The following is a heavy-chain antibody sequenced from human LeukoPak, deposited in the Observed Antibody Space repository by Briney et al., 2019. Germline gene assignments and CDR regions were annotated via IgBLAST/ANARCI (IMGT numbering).Heavy chain of an antibody. CDR2: IYYSGST. V-gene: IGHV4-30-4*01. D-gene: IGHD3-16*01. CDR1: GGSISSGDYY. Sequence: PSETLSLTCTVSGGSISSGDYYWSWIRQPPGKGLEWIGYIYYSGSTYYNPSLKSRVTISVDTSKNQFSLKLSSVTAADTAVYYCARGPLPFGGVSNWFDPWGQGTLVTVSP. J-gene: IGHJ5*02. CDR3: ARGPLPFGGVSNWFDP.